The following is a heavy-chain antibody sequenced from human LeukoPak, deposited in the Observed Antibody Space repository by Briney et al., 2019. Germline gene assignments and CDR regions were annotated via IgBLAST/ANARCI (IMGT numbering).Heavy chain of an antibody. V-gene: IGHV3-7*01. CDR1: GFTFRAYW. CDR3: ARGPAARTFDY. D-gene: IGHD6-6*01. Sequence: GGSLRLSCAASGFTFRAYWMSWVRQTPEKGLEWVANIEQAGREKNYLDSVKGRFTISRHNAKDSLFLQMNSLRAEDTGVYFCARGPAARTFDYWGQGSLVTVSS. CDR2: IEQAGREK. J-gene: IGHJ4*02.